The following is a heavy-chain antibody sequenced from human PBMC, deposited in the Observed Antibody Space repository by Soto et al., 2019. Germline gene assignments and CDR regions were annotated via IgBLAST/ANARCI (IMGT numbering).Heavy chain of an antibody. CDR1: GGSFSGYY. D-gene: IGHD6-19*01. V-gene: IGHV4-34*01. CDR2: INHSGST. J-gene: IGHJ5*02. CDR3: AVSVAVAGTRWFDP. Sequence: SETLSLTCAVYGGSFSGYYWSWIRQPPGKGLEWIGEINHSGSTNYNPSLKSRVTISVDTSKNQFSLKLSSVTAADTAVYYCAVSVAVAGTRWFDPWGQGTLVTVSS.